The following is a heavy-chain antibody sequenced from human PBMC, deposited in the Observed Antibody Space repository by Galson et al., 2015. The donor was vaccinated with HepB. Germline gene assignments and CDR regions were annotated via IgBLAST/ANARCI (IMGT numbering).Heavy chain of an antibody. J-gene: IGHJ2*01. Sequence: SLRLSCAASGFTFSSFWMHWVRQAPGKGLVWVSRINTDGSSTRYADSVKGRFTISRDNAKNTLYLQMNSLRAEDTATYYCAGDTMVRGYFDLWGRGTLVTVSS. CDR2: INTDGSST. CDR3: AGDTMVRGYFDL. V-gene: IGHV3-74*01. CDR1: GFTFSSFW. D-gene: IGHD3-10*01.